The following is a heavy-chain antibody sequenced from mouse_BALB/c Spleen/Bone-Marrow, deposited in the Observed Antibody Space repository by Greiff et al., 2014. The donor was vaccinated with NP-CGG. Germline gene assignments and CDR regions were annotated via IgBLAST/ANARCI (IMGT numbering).Heavy chain of an antibody. J-gene: IGHJ4*01. CDR2: ISYDGSN. D-gene: IGHD2-14*01. V-gene: IGHV3-6*02. CDR1: GYSITSGYY. CDR3: ASVEVHAMDY. Sequence: EVKVEESGPGLVKPSQSLSLTCSVTGYSITSGYYWNRIRQFPGNKLEWLGYISYDGSNHYNPSLTNRVSITRDTSKNQFFLKLNSVTTEDTATYYCASVEVHAMDYWGQGTSVTVSS.